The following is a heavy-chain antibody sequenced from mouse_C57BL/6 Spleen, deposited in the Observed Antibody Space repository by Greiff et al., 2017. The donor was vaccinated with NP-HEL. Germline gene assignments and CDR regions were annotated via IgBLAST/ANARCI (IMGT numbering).Heavy chain of an antibody. CDR2: IGPGSGST. D-gene: IGHD1-1*01. Sequence: QVQLQQSGAELVKPGASVKISCKASGYTFTDYYINWVKQRPGQGLEWIGKIGPGSGSTYYNEKFKGKGTLTADKSSSTAYMQLSSLTSEDSAVYFCARSEDNYYGSSYDFDYWGQGTTLTVSS. J-gene: IGHJ2*01. CDR3: ARSEDNYYGSSYDFDY. V-gene: IGHV1-77*01. CDR1: GYTFTDYY.